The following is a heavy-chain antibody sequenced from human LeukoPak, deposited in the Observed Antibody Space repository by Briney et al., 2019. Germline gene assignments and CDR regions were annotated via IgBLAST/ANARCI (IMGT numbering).Heavy chain of an antibody. CDR1: GGSISSYY. CDR2: IYTSGST. V-gene: IGHV4-4*07. D-gene: IGHD2-2*01. Sequence: SETLSLTCTVSGGSISSYYWSWIRQPAGKGLEWIGRIYTSGSTNYNASLKSRVSMSVDTSKNQFSLKLSSVTAADTAVYYCARSTLGYCSSTSCYQALFDYWGQGTLVTVSS. J-gene: IGHJ4*02. CDR3: ARSTLGYCSSTSCYQALFDY.